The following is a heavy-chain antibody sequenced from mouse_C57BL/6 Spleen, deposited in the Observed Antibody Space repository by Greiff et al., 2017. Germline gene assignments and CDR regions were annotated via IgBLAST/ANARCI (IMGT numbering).Heavy chain of an antibody. CDR3: ERELRSYFDY. CDR2: IHPNSGST. CDR1: GYTFTSYW. Sequence: QVQLQQPGAELVKPGASVKLSCKASGYTFTSYWMHWVKQRPGQGLEWIGMIHPNSGSTNYNEKFKSKATLTVDKSSSTAYMQLSNLTSEDSAVYYCERELRSYFDYWGQGTTLTVSS. D-gene: IGHD1-1*01. J-gene: IGHJ2*01. V-gene: IGHV1-64*01.